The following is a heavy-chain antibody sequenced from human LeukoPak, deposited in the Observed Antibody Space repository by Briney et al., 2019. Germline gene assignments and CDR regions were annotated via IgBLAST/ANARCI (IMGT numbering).Heavy chain of an antibody. D-gene: IGHD2-2*01. V-gene: IGHV4-39*01. CDR1: GDSIDSSSYY. J-gene: IGHJ4*02. Sequence: PSETLSLTCTVSGDSIDSSSYYWGWIRQPPGKGLEWIGSIYYSGSTYYNPSLKSRVTISVDTSKNQFSLKLSSVTAADTAVYYCARHQLVVVPAAPDYWGQGTLVTVSS. CDR2: IYYSGST. CDR3: ARHQLVVVPAAPDY.